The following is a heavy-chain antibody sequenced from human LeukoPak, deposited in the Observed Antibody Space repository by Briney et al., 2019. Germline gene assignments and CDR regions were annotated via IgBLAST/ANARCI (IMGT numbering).Heavy chain of an antibody. CDR3: TTGGLNVILTGYYNRGSYYYGMDV. CDR2: IKSKTDGGTT. J-gene: IGHJ6*04. Sequence: GGSLRLSCAASGFTFSNAWMSWVRQAPGKGLEWVGRIKSKTDGGTTDYAAPVKGRSTISRDDSKNTLYLQMNSLKTEDTAVYYCTTGGLNVILTGYYNRGSYYYGMDVWGKGTTVTVSS. CDR1: GFTFSNAW. V-gene: IGHV3-15*01. D-gene: IGHD3-9*01.